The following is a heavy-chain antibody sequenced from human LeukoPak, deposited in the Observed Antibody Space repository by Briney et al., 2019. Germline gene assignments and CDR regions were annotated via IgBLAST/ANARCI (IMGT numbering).Heavy chain of an antibody. CDR1: GYTFTSYG. CDR2: IIPIFGTT. D-gene: IGHD4-17*01. CDR3: ARGYGGNDY. Sequence: SVKVSCKASGYTFTSYGISWVRQAPGQGLEWMGGIIPIFGTTNYAQKFQGRVTITADESTSTAYMELSSLRSEDTAVYYCARGYGGNDYWGQGTLVTVSS. J-gene: IGHJ4*02. V-gene: IGHV1-69*13.